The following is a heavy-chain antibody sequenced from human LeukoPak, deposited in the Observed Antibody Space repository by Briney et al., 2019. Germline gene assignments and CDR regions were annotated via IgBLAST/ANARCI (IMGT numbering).Heavy chain of an antibody. CDR3: ARRITIFGVVISDAFDI. CDR2: IYHSGST. D-gene: IGHD3-3*01. CDR1: GGSISSSNW. V-gene: IGHV4-4*02. J-gene: IGHJ3*02. Sequence: PSGTLSLTCAVSGGSISSSNWWSWIRQPPGKGLEWIGEIYHSGSTNYNPSLKSRVTISVDKSKTQFSLKLSSVTAADTAVYYCARRITIFGVVISDAFDIWGQGTMVTVSS.